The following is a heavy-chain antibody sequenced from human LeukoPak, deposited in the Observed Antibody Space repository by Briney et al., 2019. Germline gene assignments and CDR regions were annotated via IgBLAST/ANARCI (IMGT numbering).Heavy chain of an antibody. J-gene: IGHJ4*02. CDR1: GGTFSSYA. CDR2: IIPIFGTA. V-gene: IGHV1-69*01. Sequence: SVKVSCRASGGTFSSYAISGVRQAPGQGLEWMGGIIPIFGTANYAQKFQGRVTITADESTSTAYMELSSLRSEDTAVYYCARNLYYYDSSGYYYFDYWGQGTLVTVSS. D-gene: IGHD3-22*01. CDR3: ARNLYYYDSSGYYYFDY.